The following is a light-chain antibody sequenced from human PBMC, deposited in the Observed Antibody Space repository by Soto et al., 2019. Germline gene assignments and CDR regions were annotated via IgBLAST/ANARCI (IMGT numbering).Light chain of an antibody. CDR2: HVS. CDR1: SSDVGGYNY. CDR3: SSYTSTSTYV. V-gene: IGLV2-14*01. J-gene: IGLJ1*01. Sequence: QSALTQPASVSGSPGQSITISCTGTSSDVGGYNYVSWYQQYPGKAPKLMIYHVSNRPSGVSNRFSGSKSGNSASLTISGRQAEDEADYYCSSYTSTSTYVFGTGTKLTVL.